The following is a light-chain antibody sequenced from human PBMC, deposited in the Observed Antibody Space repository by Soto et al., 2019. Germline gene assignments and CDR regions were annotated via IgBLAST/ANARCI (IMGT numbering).Light chain of an antibody. Sequence: SVRTQPPSASGSFGQSVTISCTGTSSDVGGYNYVSWYQQHPGKAPKLMIYEVSERPSGVPDRFSGSKSGNTASLTVSGLQADDEADYYCSSYSGTNYHYVFGTGTKVTVL. CDR3: SSYSGTNYHYV. CDR1: SSDVGGYNY. CDR2: EVS. J-gene: IGLJ1*01. V-gene: IGLV2-8*01.